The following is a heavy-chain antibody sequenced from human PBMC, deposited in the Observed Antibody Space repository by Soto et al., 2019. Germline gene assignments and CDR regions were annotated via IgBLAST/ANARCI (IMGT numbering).Heavy chain of an antibody. V-gene: IGHV4-39*01. D-gene: IGHD3-22*01. Sequence: SETLSLTCTVSGGSISSSSYYWGWIRQPPGKGLEWIGSIYYSGSTYYNPSLKSRVTISVDTSKNQFSLKLSSVTAADTAVYYCLGDYYDSSGYYYSRGAFDYWGQGTLVTV. CDR3: LGDYYDSSGYYYSRGAFDY. CDR1: GGSISSSSYY. J-gene: IGHJ4*02. CDR2: IYYSGST.